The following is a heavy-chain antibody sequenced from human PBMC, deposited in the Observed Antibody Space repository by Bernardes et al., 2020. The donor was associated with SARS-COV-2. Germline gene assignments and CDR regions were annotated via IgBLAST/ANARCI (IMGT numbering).Heavy chain of an antibody. CDR1: GYKFTDYW. D-gene: IGHD1-26*01. Sequence: GESLKISCKGSGYKFTDYWIGWVRQTPGKGLEWMGIIYPGDSDTKYTPSFRGQVTISADRSVTTAYLQWSGLKASDSAIYYCARAPSGISYPNAFDFWGQGTTVTVSS. CDR2: IYPGDSDT. J-gene: IGHJ3*01. V-gene: IGHV5-51*01. CDR3: ARAPSGISYPNAFDF.